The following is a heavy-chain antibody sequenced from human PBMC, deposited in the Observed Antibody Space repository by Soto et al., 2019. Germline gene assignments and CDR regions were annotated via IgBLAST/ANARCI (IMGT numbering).Heavy chain of an antibody. CDR3: ARALYGSGVLDV. J-gene: IGHJ6*02. D-gene: IGHD3-10*01. CDR2: IYYSGST. Sequence: SETLSLTCTVSGGSVTSYYWSCIRQPPGKALEWIGTIYYSGSTNYNPSLKSQVSLSVDTSKNQFSLKVGSVTAADTAVYFCARALYGSGVLDVWGQGTTVTVSS. V-gene: IGHV4-59*02. CDR1: GGSVTSYY.